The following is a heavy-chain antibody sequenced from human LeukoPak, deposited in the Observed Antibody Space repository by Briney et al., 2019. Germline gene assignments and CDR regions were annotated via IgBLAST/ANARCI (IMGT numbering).Heavy chain of an antibody. CDR3: ARVTIFGDL. D-gene: IGHD3-3*01. CDR2: INHSGST. Sequence: PSETLSLTCAVYGGSFSGYYWSWIRQPPGKGLEWIGEINHSGSTNYNPSLKSRVTISVDPSKNQFSLKLSSVTAADTAVYYCARVTIFGDLWGQGTLVTVSS. V-gene: IGHV4-34*01. CDR1: GGSFSGYY. J-gene: IGHJ4*02.